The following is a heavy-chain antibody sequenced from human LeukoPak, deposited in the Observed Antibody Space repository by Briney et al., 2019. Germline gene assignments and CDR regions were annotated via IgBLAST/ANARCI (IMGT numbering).Heavy chain of an antibody. J-gene: IGHJ4*02. D-gene: IGHD3-9*01. CDR1: GFTFSSYS. Sequence: PGGSLRLSCAASGFTFSSYSMNWVRQAPGKGLGWVSSISSSSSYIYYADSVKGRFTISRDNAKNSLYLQMNSLRAEDTAVYYCARDQISRYYDILTGYPNFDYWGQGTLVTVSS. CDR2: ISSSSSYI. CDR3: ARDQISRYYDILTGYPNFDY. V-gene: IGHV3-21*01.